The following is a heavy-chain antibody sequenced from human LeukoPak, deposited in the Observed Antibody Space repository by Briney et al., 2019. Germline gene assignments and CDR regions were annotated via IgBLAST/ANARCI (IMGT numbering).Heavy chain of an antibody. J-gene: IGHJ4*02. CDR2: ISAYNGNT. D-gene: IGHD2-2*01. V-gene: IGHV1-18*01. CDR3: ARAQSPGHIVVVPAAMGPSRFSTHPDY. CDR1: GYTFTSYG. Sequence: ASVKVSCKASGYTFTSYGISWVRQAPGQGLEWMGWISAYNGNTNYAQKLQGRVTMTTDTSTSTAYMELRSLRSDDTAVYYCARAQSPGHIVVVPAAMGPSRFSTHPDYWGQGTLVTVSS.